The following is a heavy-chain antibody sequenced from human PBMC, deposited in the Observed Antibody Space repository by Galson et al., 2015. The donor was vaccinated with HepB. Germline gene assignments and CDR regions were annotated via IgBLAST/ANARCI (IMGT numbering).Heavy chain of an antibody. D-gene: IGHD3-22*01. CDR3: ARLIPGIYDSSGYHRTRDY. Sequence: QSGAEVKKPGESLRISCKGSGYSFTSYWISWVRQMPGKGLEWMGRIDPSDSYTNYSPSFQGHVTISADKSISTAYLQWSSLKASDTAMYYCARLIPGIYDSSGYHRTRDYWGQGTLVTVSS. CDR2: IDPSDSYT. CDR1: GYSFTSYW. J-gene: IGHJ4*02. V-gene: IGHV5-10-1*01.